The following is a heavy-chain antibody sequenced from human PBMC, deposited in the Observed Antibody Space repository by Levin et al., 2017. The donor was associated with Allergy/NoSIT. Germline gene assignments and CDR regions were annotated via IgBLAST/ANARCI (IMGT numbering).Heavy chain of an antibody. J-gene: IGHJ4*02. Sequence: PSETLSLTCTVSGGSISSGDYYWSWIRQPPGKGLEWIGYIYYSGSTYYNPSLKSRVTISVDTSKNQFSLKLSSVTAADTAVYYCARETVTTRLDYWGQGTLVTVSS. V-gene: IGHV4-30-4*01. CDR3: ARETVTTRLDY. CDR1: GGSISSGDYY. CDR2: IYYSGST. D-gene: IGHD4-17*01.